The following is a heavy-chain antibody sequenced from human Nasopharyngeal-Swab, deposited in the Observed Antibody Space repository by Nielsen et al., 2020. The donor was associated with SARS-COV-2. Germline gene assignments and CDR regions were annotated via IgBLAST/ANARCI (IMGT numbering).Heavy chain of an antibody. J-gene: IGHJ6*02. V-gene: IGHV1-2*06. D-gene: IGHD4-11*01. CDR1: GYTFTGYY. CDR3: ARRGKYSNYGYYYYGMDV. CDR2: INPNSGGT. Sequence: ASVKVSCKASGYTFTGYYMHWVRQAPGQGLEWMGRINPNSGGTNYAQKFQGRVTMTRDTSISTAYMELSRLRSDDTAVYYCARRGKYSNYGYYYYGMDVWGQGTTVTVSS.